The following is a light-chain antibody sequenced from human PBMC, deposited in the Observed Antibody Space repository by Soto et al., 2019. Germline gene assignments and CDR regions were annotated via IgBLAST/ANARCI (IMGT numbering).Light chain of an antibody. V-gene: IGLV2-14*01. CDR3: CSYKSSHTRV. CDR2: DVN. CDR1: TSDVGGYDF. Sequence: QSVLTQPASVSGSPGQSITISCTGTTSDVGGYDFVSWYQHHPGKAPKLIIYDVNNGPSGLSNRFSGSKSGNTASLTISGLQTEDEADYYCCSYKSSHTRVFGTGTKVTVL. J-gene: IGLJ1*01.